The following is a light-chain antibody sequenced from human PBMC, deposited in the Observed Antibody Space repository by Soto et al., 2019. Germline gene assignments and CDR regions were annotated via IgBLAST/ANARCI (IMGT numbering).Light chain of an antibody. CDR1: SSDVGGYNY. J-gene: IGLJ1*01. CDR3: SSYTSSSTQV. V-gene: IGLV2-14*01. Sequence: QSALTQPASVSGSPGQSITISCTGTSSDVGGYNYVSWYQQHPGKAPKLMIYDVSNRPSGVSNRFSGSKSGNTASLTISGLQAEYEADYYSSSYTSSSTQVFGTGTKVTVL. CDR2: DVS.